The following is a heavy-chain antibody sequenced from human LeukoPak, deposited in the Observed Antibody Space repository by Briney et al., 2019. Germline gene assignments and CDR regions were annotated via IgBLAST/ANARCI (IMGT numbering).Heavy chain of an antibody. Sequence: PGGSLRLSCVASGFTFSNYWMSWVRQAPGKGLECVANIKEDGSEKYYVDSVKGRFTISRDNSKNTLYLQMGSLRAEDMAVYYCARGRYRPNTWTGGSFDYWGQGTLVTVSS. CDR2: IKEDGSEK. CDR1: GFTFSNYW. V-gene: IGHV3-7*04. D-gene: IGHD1-1*01. J-gene: IGHJ4*02. CDR3: ARGRYRPNTWTGGSFDY.